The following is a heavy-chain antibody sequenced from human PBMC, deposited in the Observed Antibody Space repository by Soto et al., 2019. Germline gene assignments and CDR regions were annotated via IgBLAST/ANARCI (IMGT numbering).Heavy chain of an antibody. CDR3: ARMGYYYGSGSYPLDY. D-gene: IGHD3-10*01. Sequence: SETLSLTCTVSGGSISSSSYYWGWIRQPPGKGLEWIGSIYYSGRTYYNPSLKSRVTISIDTSKSQFSLNLNSVTAADTAVYYCARMGYYYGSGSYPLDYWGQGTLVTVS. V-gene: IGHV4-39*01. CDR1: GGSISSSSYY. J-gene: IGHJ4*02. CDR2: IYYSGRT.